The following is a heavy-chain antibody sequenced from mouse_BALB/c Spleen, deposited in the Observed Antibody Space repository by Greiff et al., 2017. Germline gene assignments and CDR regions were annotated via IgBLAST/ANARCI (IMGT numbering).Heavy chain of an antibody. CDR1: GFTFTDYY. CDR2: IRNKANGYTT. CDR3: ARAPFTTARAMDY. V-gene: IGHV7-3*02. Sequence: EVQLVESGGGLVQPGGSLRLSCATSGFTFTDYYMSWVRQPPGKALEWLGFIRNKANGYTTEYSASVKGRFTISRDNSQSILYLQMNTLRAEDSATYYCARAPFTTARAMDYWGQGTSVTVSS. J-gene: IGHJ4*01. D-gene: IGHD1-2*01.